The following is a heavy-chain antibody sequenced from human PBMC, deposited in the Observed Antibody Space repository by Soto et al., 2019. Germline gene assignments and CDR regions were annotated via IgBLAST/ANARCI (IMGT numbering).Heavy chain of an antibody. CDR1: GFTFSSYA. CDR3: AKPRPVDGTENFDY. J-gene: IGHJ4*02. V-gene: IGHV3-23*01. CDR2: ITGSGGST. D-gene: IGHD6-19*01. Sequence: EVQLLESGGGLVQPGGSLRLSCAASGFTFSSYAMSWVRQAPGKGLEWVSGITGSGGSTYYADSVKGRFTISRDNSKDTLYLQMHSLRAEDTAVYYCAKPRPVDGTENFDYWGQGTLVTVSS.